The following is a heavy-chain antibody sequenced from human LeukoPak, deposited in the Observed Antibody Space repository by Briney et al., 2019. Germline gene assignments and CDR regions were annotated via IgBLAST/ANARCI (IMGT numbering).Heavy chain of an antibody. CDR3: AKGGGLSSPIAN. V-gene: IGHV3-30*02. J-gene: IGHJ4*02. Sequence: PGGSLRLSRAASGFTFSSYGMHWVRQAPGKGLEWVAFIRYDGSNKYYADSVKGRFTISRDNSKNTLYLQMNSLRAEDTAVYYCAKGGGLSSPIANWGQGTLVTVSS. CDR1: GFTFSSYG. D-gene: IGHD1-26*01. CDR2: IRYDGSNK.